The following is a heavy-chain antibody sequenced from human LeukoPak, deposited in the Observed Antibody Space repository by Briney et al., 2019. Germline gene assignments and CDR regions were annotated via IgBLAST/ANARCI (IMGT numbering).Heavy chain of an antibody. CDR2: NFFHDGTT. D-gene: IGHD3-10*01. V-gene: IGHV1-46*02. Sequence: GASVKVSCKTSGYSFNSHHVHWVRQAPGQGLEWMGINFFHDGTTSNTQKFPGRPTMTRDTSTSTVYMELSSLRSEDTAVYYCARDSGNYHYDMDVWGQGTTVIVSS. J-gene: IGHJ6*02. CDR1: GYSFNSHH. CDR3: ARDSGNYHYDMDV.